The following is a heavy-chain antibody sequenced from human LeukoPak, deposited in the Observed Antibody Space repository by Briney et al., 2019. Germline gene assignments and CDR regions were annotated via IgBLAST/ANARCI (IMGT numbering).Heavy chain of an antibody. CDR2: TYYRSKWYN. D-gene: IGHD4-17*01. Sequence: SQTLSLTCAISGDSVSSNSAAWNWIRQSPSRGLEWLGRTYYRSKWYNDHAVSVKSRITINPDTSKNQFSLQLNSVTPEDTAVYYCARDLGYGDYRPYYGMDVWGQGTTVTVSS. CDR1: GDSVSSNSAA. J-gene: IGHJ6*02. CDR3: ARDLGYGDYRPYYGMDV. V-gene: IGHV6-1*01.